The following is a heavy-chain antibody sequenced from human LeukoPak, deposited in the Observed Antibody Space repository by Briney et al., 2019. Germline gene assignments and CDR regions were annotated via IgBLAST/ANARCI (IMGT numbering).Heavy chain of an antibody. Sequence: GGSLRLSCAASGFTFDDHGMSWVRQVPGKGLEWVSSIYWNGDFTTYAESVKGRFTISRDNAKTSLYLQMNSLRVEDTAFYYCTRLSGIVVPGAFNYWGQGNLVTVSS. CDR2: IYWNGDFT. V-gene: IGHV3-20*04. CDR1: GFTFDDHG. CDR3: TRLSGIVVPGAFNY. J-gene: IGHJ4*02. D-gene: IGHD6-19*01.